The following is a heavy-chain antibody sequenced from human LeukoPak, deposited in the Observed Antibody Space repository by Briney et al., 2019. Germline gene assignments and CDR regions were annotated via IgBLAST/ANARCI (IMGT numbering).Heavy chain of an antibody. CDR1: GFTFSDYY. CDR2: ISSSSSYT. V-gene: IGHV3-11*06. J-gene: IGHJ5*02. D-gene: IGHD2-2*01. CDR3: ARAVKIVVVPAAIDHWFDP. Sequence: GGSLRLSCAASGFTFSDYYMSWIRQAPGKGLEWVSYISSSSSYTNYADSVKGRFTISRDNAKNSLYLQMNSLRAEDTAVYYCARAVKIVVVPAAIDHWFDPWGQGTLVTVS.